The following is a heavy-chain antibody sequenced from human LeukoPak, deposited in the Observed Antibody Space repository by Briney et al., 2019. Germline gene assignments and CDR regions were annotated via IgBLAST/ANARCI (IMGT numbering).Heavy chain of an antibody. CDR2: VYYSGLT. D-gene: IGHD3-10*01. CDR1: GGSISSGSYS. Sequence: SQTLSLTCTVSGGSISSGSYSWGWIRQPPRRGPEWLASVYYSGLTYYNSSLKSRVSISVDTSKNQFSLKLTSVTAADTAVYYCARVAYGSGSRLIDCWGQGTLVTISS. CDR3: ARVAYGSGSRLIDC. J-gene: IGHJ4*02. V-gene: IGHV4-39*07.